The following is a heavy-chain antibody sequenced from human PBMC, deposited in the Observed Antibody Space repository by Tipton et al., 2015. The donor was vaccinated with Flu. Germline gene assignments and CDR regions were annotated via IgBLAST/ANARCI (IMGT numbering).Heavy chain of an antibody. CDR3: ARDLGVAVAGTGGFQH. CDR1: GGSISSYY. V-gene: IGHV4-59*01. Sequence: TLSLTCTVSGGSISSYYWSWIRQPPGKGLEWIGYIYYSGSTNYNPSLKGRVTISVDTSKNQFSLKLSSVTAADTAVYYCARDLGVAVAGTGGFQHWGQGTLVTVSS. J-gene: IGHJ1*01. D-gene: IGHD6-19*01. CDR2: IYYSGST.